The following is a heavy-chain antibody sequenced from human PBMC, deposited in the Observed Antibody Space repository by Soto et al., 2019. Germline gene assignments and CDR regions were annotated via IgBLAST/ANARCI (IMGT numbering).Heavy chain of an antibody. J-gene: IGHJ4*02. V-gene: IGHV3-30*03. D-gene: IGHD3-22*01. CDR2: ISYDGSNK. Sequence: QVQLVESGGGVVQPGRSLRLSCAASGFTFSSYGMHWVRQAPGKGLEWVAVISYDGSNKYYADSVKGRFTISRDNSKNTLYLQMNSLRAEDTAVYYCACYYYDSSGNWGQGTLVTVSS. CDR1: GFTFSSYG. CDR3: ACYYYDSSGN.